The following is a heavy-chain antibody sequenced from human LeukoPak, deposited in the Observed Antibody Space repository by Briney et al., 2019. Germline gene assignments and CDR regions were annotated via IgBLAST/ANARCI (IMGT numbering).Heavy chain of an antibody. CDR2: INPNSGGT. V-gene: IGHV1-2*02. CDR1: GYTLTGYY. CDR3: ASAPLPAAILT. J-gene: IGHJ5*02. Sequence: GASVKLSCKASGYTLTGYYMHWVRQAPGLGLEWMGWINPNSGGTNYAQKFQGRVTMTRDTSISTAYMELSRLRSDDTAVYYCASAPLPAAILTWGQGTLVTVSS. D-gene: IGHD2-2*01.